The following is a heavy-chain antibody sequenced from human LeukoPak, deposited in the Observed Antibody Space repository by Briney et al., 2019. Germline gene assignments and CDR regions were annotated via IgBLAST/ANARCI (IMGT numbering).Heavy chain of an antibody. V-gene: IGHV4-59*01. J-gene: IGHJ5*02. Sequence: SETLSLTCTVSGDPINSYSWSWIRQPPGKGLEWIGYIYYSGSTNYNPSLKSRVTLSVDTSKNHYSLQLNSVTAADTAVYYCARAHGGGSGWTQIKSLIFWFDPWGQGTLVTVSS. CDR2: IYYSGST. CDR3: ARAHGGGSGWTQIKSLIFWFDP. D-gene: IGHD6-19*01. CDR1: GDPINSYS.